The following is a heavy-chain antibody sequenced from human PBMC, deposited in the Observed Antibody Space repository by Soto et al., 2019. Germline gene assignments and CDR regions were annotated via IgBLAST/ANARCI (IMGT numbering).Heavy chain of an antibody. J-gene: IGHJ4*02. D-gene: IGHD6-13*01. Sequence: PSETLSLTCTVSGGSISSYYWSWIRQPPGKGLEWIGYIYYSGSTNYNPSLKSRVTISVDTSKNQFSLKLSSVTAADTAVCYCARHEDPAAGTLYFDYWGQGTLVTVSS. CDR3: ARHEDPAAGTLYFDY. V-gene: IGHV4-59*08. CDR2: IYYSGST. CDR1: GGSISSYY.